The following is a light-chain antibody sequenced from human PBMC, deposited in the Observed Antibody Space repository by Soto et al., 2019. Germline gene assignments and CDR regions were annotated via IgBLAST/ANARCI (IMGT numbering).Light chain of an antibody. V-gene: IGKV1-33*01. CDR3: QQYESLPLT. CDR2: DAY. Sequence: DIQMTQSPSSLSASVGDRVTITCQASQDINKNLIWYQQKPGKAPKLLSYDAYDLETGVPSRFRVSGSGTGFTFTLSRLQPEDFATYYCQQYESLPLTFGQGTRLEIK. CDR1: QDINKN. J-gene: IGKJ5*01.